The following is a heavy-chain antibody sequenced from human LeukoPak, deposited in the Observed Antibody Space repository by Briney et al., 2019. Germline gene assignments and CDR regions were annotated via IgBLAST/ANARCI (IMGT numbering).Heavy chain of an antibody. V-gene: IGHV3-30*02. Sequence: GGSLRLSCAASGFTFSTYGMHWLRQAPGKGLEWVAFIRYDGSNRDYIGSVKGRFTITRDNYKNTVYLQMNSLRPEDTAVYYCAKDGPSYGGLPQNYFDPWGQGTLVTVSS. CDR3: AKDGPSYGGLPQNYFDP. CDR2: IRYDGSNR. D-gene: IGHD4/OR15-4a*01. J-gene: IGHJ5*02. CDR1: GFTFSTYG.